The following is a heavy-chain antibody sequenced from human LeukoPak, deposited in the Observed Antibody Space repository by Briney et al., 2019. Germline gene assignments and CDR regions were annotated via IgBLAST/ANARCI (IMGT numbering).Heavy chain of an antibody. D-gene: IGHD6-6*01. CDR1: GFTFSSYA. Sequence: GGSLRLSCAASGFTFSSYAMHWVRQAPGKGLEWVAVISYDGSNKYYADSVKGRFTISRNNSKNTLYLQMNSLRAEDTAVYYCARDASSSSWLLYNRFDPWDQGTLVTVSS. CDR3: ARDASSSSWLLYNRFDP. CDR2: ISYDGSNK. J-gene: IGHJ5*02. V-gene: IGHV3-30-3*01.